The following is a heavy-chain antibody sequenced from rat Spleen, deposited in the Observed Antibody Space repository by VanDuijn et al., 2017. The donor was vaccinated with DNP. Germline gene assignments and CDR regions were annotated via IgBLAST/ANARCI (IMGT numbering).Heavy chain of an antibody. J-gene: IGHJ2*01. CDR1: GITFNNYW. CDR3: ASWAPIAPLSTSNY. D-gene: IGHD1-2*01. V-gene: IGHV5-31*01. CDR2: ITISGGST. Sequence: EVQLVESGGDLVQPGRSLKLSCVASGITFNNYWMTWIRQVPGKGLEWIASITISGGSTFYPDSVKGRFTISRDNAKNTLYLQMNSLRSEDTATYYCASWAPIAPLSTSNYWGQGVMVTVSS.